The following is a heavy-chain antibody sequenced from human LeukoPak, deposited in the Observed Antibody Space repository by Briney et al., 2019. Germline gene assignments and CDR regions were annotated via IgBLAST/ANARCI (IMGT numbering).Heavy chain of an antibody. CDR1: GGTFSSDA. V-gene: IGHV1-69*01. CDR3: ATASRLYGSGSYSRY. Sequence: SGKVSCKASGGTFSSDAISGVRQAPGQGREWMGGVIPIFGTANYAQQFPGRGTITADVSTSTAYMDLTSLRSEDTALYSCATASRLYGSGSYSRYWGQGTLATVSS. J-gene: IGHJ1*01. CDR2: VIPIFGTA. D-gene: IGHD3-10*01.